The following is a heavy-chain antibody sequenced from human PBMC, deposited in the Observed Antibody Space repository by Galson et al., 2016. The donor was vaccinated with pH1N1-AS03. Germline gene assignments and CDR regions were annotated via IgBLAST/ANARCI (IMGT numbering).Heavy chain of an antibody. J-gene: IGHJ3*01. Sequence: CAISGDSVSSNSAAWNWIRQSPSRGLEWLGRTYCRSRCHYDYAVSVKSRITIESDTSKNQFSLQLNSATSEDTAVYYCARAAGRNGATCHATCESFDFWGQGTKVTVSS. D-gene: IGHD3-10*01. V-gene: IGHV6-1*01. CDR3: ARAAGRNGATCHATCESFDF. CDR2: TYCRSRCHY. CDR1: GDSVSSNSAA.